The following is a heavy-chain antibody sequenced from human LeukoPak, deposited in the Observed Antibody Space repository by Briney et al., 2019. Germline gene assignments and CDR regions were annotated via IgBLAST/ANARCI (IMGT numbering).Heavy chain of an antibody. Sequence: ASVKVSCKASGYTFTSYYMHWVRQAPGQGLEWMGIINPSGGSTSYAQKFQGRVTMTRDTSTSTVYMELSSLRSEDTAVYYCAKTYYYDSSGNSYYYGMDVRGQGTTVTVSS. J-gene: IGHJ6*02. CDR3: AKTYYYDSSGNSYYYGMDV. D-gene: IGHD3-22*01. CDR2: INPSGGST. V-gene: IGHV1-46*01. CDR1: GYTFTSYY.